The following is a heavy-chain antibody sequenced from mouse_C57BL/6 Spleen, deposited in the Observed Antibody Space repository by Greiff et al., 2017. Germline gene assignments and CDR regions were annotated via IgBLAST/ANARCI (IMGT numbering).Heavy chain of an antibody. CDR2: ISYDGSN. Sequence: EVKLVESGPGLVKPSQSLSLTCSVTGYSITSGYYWNWIRQFPGNKLEWMGYISYDGSNNYNPSLKNRISITRDTSKNQFFLKLNSVTTEDTATYSCAIYYGYDGWYFDVWGTGTTVTVS. D-gene: IGHD2-2*01. CDR1: GYSITSGYY. CDR3: AIYYGYDGWYFDV. J-gene: IGHJ1*03. V-gene: IGHV3-6*01.